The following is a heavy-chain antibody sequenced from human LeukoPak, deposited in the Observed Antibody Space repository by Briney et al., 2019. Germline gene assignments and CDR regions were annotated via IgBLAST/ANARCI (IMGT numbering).Heavy chain of an antibody. CDR3: ARVERDSSSFDY. J-gene: IGHJ4*02. CDR2: IYYSGST. V-gene: IGHV4-59*01. D-gene: IGHD6-6*01. Sequence: PSETLSLTCTVSGGSISSYYWSWIRQPPGKGLEWVGYIYYSGSTNYNPSLKSRVTISVDTSRNQFSLKLSSVTAADTAVYYCARVERDSSSFDYWGQGTPVTVSS. CDR1: GGSISSYY.